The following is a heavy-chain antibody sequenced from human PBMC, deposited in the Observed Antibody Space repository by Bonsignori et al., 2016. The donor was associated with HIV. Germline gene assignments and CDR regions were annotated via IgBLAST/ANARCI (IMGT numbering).Heavy chain of an antibody. Sequence: WIRQSPSRGLEWLGRTYYRSKWYNDYAVSVKSRITINPDTSKNQFSLQLNSVTPEDTAVYYCARNVKGSGGFDYWGQGTLVTVSS. J-gene: IGHJ4*02. CDR2: TYYRSKWYN. D-gene: IGHD3-16*01. V-gene: IGHV6-1*01. CDR3: ARNVKGSGGFDY.